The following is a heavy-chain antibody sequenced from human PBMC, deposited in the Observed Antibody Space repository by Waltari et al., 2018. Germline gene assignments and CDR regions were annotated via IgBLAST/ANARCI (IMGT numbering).Heavy chain of an antibody. V-gene: IGHV4-34*01. Sequence: QVQLQQWGAGLLKPSETLSLTCAVYGGSFSGYYWSWIRQPPGKGLEWIGEINHSGSTNYHPSLKSRGTISVDTAKNQFALKLRSVTAADTAVYYCARGRYSGGPKRWFDPWGQGTLVTVSS. CDR2: INHSGST. D-gene: IGHD1-26*01. CDR3: ARGRYSGGPKRWFDP. J-gene: IGHJ5*02. CDR1: GGSFSGYY.